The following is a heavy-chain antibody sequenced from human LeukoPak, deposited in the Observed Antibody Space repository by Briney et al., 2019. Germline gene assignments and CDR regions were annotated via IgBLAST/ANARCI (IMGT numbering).Heavy chain of an antibody. CDR2: INSDGSST. J-gene: IGHJ4*02. V-gene: IGHV3-74*01. CDR3: ARGSAIAVAGTGLDY. D-gene: IGHD6-19*01. CDR1: GFTFSSYW. Sequence: PGGSLRLSCAASGFTFSSYWMHWVRQAPGKGLVWVSRINSDGSSTSYADSVKGRFTISGDNAKNTLYLQMNSLRAEDTAVYYCARGSAIAVAGTGLDYWGQGTLVTVSS.